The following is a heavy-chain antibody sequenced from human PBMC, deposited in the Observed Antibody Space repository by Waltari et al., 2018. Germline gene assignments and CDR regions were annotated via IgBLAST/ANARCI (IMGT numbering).Heavy chain of an antibody. CDR2: FMCNGVSP. V-gene: IGHV3-64*01. Sequence: EVQLVESGGGLVQPGGSLRLSCAAYGCTFSSYAMHWVRQAPGKGLEYVSGFMCNGVSPYYANSVKCRFTISRDNSKNTLYLQMGCLRAEDMAVYYCARGDSSGWTGGQYYFDYWGQGTLVTVSS. CDR3: ARGDSSGWTGGQYYFDY. J-gene: IGHJ4*02. D-gene: IGHD6-19*01. CDR1: GCTFSSYA.